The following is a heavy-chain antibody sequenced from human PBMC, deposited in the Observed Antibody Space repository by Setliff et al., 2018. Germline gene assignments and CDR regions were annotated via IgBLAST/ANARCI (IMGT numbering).Heavy chain of an antibody. CDR1: GVSIANTASY. D-gene: IGHD3-3*01. J-gene: IGHJ6*03. CDR3: ARLSGFLYMDV. CDR2: TYTHAGGST. V-gene: IGHV4-61*02. Sequence: SETLSLTCNVSGVSIANTASYWGWIRQPAGKGLEWIGRTYTHAGGSTIYNPSLKSRVTMSVDTSTNQFSLDLSSVTAADTAVYYCARLSGFLYMDVWGKGTTVTVSS.